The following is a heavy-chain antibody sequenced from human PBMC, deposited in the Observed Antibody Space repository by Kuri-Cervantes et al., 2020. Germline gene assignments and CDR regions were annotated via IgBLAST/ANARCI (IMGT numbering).Heavy chain of an antibody. D-gene: IGHD3-10*01. Sequence: ASVKVSCKASGGTFSSYAISWVRQAPGQRLEWMGWINAGNGNTKYSQEFQGRVTITRDTSASTAYMEQSSLRSEDTAVYYCARVPYYYGSGSSPNGMDVWGQGTTVTVSS. CDR2: INAGNGNT. V-gene: IGHV1-3*01. J-gene: IGHJ6*02. CDR1: GGTFSSYA. CDR3: ARVPYYYGSGSSPNGMDV.